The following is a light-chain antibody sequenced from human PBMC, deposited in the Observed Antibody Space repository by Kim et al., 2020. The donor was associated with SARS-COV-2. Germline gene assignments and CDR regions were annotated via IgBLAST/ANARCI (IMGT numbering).Light chain of an antibody. Sequence: GQRIPISCYGTRSNIVSNVVNWYQQLPGTPPKLLLYSNDYRPSGVPDRFPGSKSGTSASLDISGLQSEDEADYYCAAWDDSLNGSVFGGGTQLTVL. CDR1: RSNIVSNV. CDR2: SND. V-gene: IGLV1-44*01. J-gene: IGLJ3*02. CDR3: AAWDDSLNGSV.